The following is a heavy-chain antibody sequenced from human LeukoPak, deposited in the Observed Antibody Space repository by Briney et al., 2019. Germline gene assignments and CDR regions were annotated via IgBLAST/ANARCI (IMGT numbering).Heavy chain of an antibody. D-gene: IGHD6-19*01. CDR1: GFTFSTYW. CDR2: IKQDGSHK. J-gene: IGHJ4*02. V-gene: IGHV3-7*01. Sequence: PGGSLRLSCAASGFTFSTYWMSWVRQAPGKGLEWVATIKQDGSHKNYVDSVKGRFTISRDNAKNSLSLQMNSLRAEDTAVYYCARETPDSSGWDWGQGTLVTVSS. CDR3: ARETPDSSGWD.